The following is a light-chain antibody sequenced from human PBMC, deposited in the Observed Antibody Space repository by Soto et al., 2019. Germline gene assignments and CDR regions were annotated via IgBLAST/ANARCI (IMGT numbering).Light chain of an antibody. CDR3: QQYNNLPPWT. CDR1: QSVSNN. V-gene: IGKV3-15*01. CDR2: HAY. Sequence: ILMTQSPATLSVSPGERATLSCRASQSVSNNLAWYQQKPGQAPKLLIYHAYTRATGIPSRFSGSGSGTEFTFTISGLQSEDFAVYYCQQYNNLPPWTFGQGTKLEIK. J-gene: IGKJ1*01.